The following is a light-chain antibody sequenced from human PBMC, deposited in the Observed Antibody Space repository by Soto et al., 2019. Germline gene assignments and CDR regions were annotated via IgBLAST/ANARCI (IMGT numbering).Light chain of an antibody. CDR1: SSDVGGYNY. Sequence: QSALTQPASVSGSPGQSIAISCTGTSSDVGGYNYVSWYQQHPGKAPKLMIYDVSNRPSGVSDRFSGSKSGNTASLTISGLQAEGEADYYCTSYTSSSILVFGGGTKLTVL. J-gene: IGLJ2*01. CDR3: TSYTSSSILV. V-gene: IGLV2-14*01. CDR2: DVS.